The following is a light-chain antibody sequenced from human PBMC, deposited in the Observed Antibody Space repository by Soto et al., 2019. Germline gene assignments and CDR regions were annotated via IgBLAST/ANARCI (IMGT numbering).Light chain of an antibody. CDR1: SSDVGIYKY. V-gene: IGLV2-14*01. CDR2: EVA. Sequence: QSALTHPASVSGSPGQSITISCTGTSSDVGIYKYVSWYQQHPGKAPNLMIYEVANRPSGVSNRFSGSKSGNTASLTISGLQAEDEADYYCSSFTSISTVVFGGGTKLTVL. CDR3: SSFTSISTVV. J-gene: IGLJ2*01.